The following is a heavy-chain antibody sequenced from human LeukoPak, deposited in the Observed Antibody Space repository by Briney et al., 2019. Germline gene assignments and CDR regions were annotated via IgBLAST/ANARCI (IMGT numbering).Heavy chain of an antibody. J-gene: IGHJ4*02. CDR2: IWYDGSNK. CDR3: ARDLSQLALFDY. Sequence: AGGSLRLSCAASGFTFSNYGMHWVRQAPGKGLEWVEVIWYDGSNKYYADSVKGRFTLSRDNSKNTLFLQMNSLRPEDTAVYFCARDLSQLALFDYWGQGTLVTVSS. V-gene: IGHV3-33*01. D-gene: IGHD6-13*01. CDR1: GFTFSNYG.